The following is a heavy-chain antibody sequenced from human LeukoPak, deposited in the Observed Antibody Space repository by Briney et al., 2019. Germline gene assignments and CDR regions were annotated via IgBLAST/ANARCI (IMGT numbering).Heavy chain of an antibody. Sequence: GGSLRLSCAASGFTFSSYAMSWVRQAPGKGLEWVSAISGSGGSTYYAGSVKGRFTISRDNSKNTLYLQMNSLRAEDTAVYYCAKDLEIAAAGTADDYWGQGTLVTVSS. J-gene: IGHJ4*02. CDR2: ISGSGGST. D-gene: IGHD6-13*01. CDR3: AKDLEIAAAGTADDY. V-gene: IGHV3-23*01. CDR1: GFTFSSYA.